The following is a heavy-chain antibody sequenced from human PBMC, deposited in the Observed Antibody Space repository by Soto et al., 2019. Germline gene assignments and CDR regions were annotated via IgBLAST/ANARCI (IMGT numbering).Heavy chain of an antibody. Sequence: QVQLQESGPGLVKPSQTLSLTCTVSGGSISSGGYYWSWIRQHPGKGLEWIGYIYYSGSTYYNPSLKSRVTISLDTSKNQFSLKLSSVTAADTAVYYCARDRAPFGEPFDYWGQGTLVTVSS. CDR1: GGSISSGGYY. D-gene: IGHD3-10*01. J-gene: IGHJ4*02. V-gene: IGHV4-31*03. CDR3: ARDRAPFGEPFDY. CDR2: IYYSGST.